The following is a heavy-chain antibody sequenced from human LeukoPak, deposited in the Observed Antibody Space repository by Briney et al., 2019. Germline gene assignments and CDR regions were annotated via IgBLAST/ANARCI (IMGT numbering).Heavy chain of an antibody. CDR1: GFTFSSFA. CDR2: ISGSGGST. D-gene: IGHD3-22*01. CDR3: AKESLYDSSSDS. V-gene: IGHV3-23*01. Sequence: PGGSLRLSCAASGFTFSSFAMSWVRQAPGKGLEWVSTISGSGGSTYYADSVKGRFTISRDNSKNTLYLHMNSLRAEDTAVYYCAKESLYDSSSDSWGTGPLVTVSS. J-gene: IGHJ5*01.